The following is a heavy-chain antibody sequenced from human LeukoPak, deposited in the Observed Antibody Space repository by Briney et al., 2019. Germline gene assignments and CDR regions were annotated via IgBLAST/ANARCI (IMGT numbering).Heavy chain of an antibody. CDR2: ISGSGSTI. CDR1: GFTFSDYY. J-gene: IGHJ4*02. CDR3: ARGDRYYYDSSGYYY. V-gene: IGHV3-11*01. D-gene: IGHD3-22*01. Sequence: GGSLRLSCEASGFTFSDYYMSWIRQAPGKGLGGVSYISGSGSTIYYADSVKGRFIISRDNAKNSLYLQMNSLRAEDTAVYYCARGDRYYYDSSGYYYWGQGTLVTVSP.